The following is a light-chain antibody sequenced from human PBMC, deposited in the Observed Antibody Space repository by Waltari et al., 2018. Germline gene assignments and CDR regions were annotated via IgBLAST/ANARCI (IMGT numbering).Light chain of an antibody. CDR2: AAS. J-gene: IGKJ3*01. Sequence: EIVMTQSPATLSVSPGERATLTCRASQSISNKVAWYQHKPGQAPRLLIYAASFRATDTPARFSGSGSGTEFTLTIDSLQSEDFAFYYCQQFNDWPPAVTFGPGTKVD. CDR3: QQFNDWPPAVT. CDR1: QSISNK. V-gene: IGKV3D-15*01.